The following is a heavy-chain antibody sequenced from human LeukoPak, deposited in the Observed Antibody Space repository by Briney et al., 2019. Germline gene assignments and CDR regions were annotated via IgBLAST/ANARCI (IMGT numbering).Heavy chain of an antibody. CDR1: GYTFTNDG. CDR2: ISNYNGLT. D-gene: IGHD2-21*01. J-gene: IGHJ4*02. V-gene: IGHV1-18*01. Sequence: ASVKVSCKASGYTFTNDGVSWVRQAPGRGLEWVGWISNYNGLTHSAPRFQGRVTVTTDTFTSTAYMELRSLTSGDTAVYFCVRDERAVTAGGEYYFDYWGQGTLVTVSS. CDR3: VRDERAVTAGGEYYFDY.